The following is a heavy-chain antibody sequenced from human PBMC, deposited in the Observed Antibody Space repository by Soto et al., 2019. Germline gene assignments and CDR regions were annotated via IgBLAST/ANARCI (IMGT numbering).Heavy chain of an antibody. J-gene: IGHJ3*02. CDR3: ARVERGTVTTVVDAFDI. Sequence: PSETLSLTCAVYGGFVSSGSYYWSWIRQPPGKGLEWIGEMSHSGGTHFNSSLKSRVTILVDTSKNQFSLNIYSVTAADTALYYCARVERGTVTTVVDAFDIWAQGQWSPSPQ. CDR1: GGFVSSGSYY. D-gene: IGHD1-1*01. V-gene: IGHV4-61*01. CDR2: MSHSGGT.